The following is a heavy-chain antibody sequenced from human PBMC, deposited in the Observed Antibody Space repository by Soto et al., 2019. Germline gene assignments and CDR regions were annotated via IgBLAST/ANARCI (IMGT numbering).Heavy chain of an antibody. V-gene: IGHV4-39*01. CDR2: IYYSGST. CDR3: ARPRAMVRGVIISQSNWFDP. D-gene: IGHD3-10*01. CDR1: GGSISSSSYY. Sequence: SETLSLTCTVSGGSISSSSYYWGWIRQPPGKGLEWIGSIYYSGSTYYNPSLKSRVTISVDTSKNQFSLKLSSVTAADTVVYYFARPRAMVRGVIISQSNWFDPWGQGTLVTVSS. J-gene: IGHJ5*02.